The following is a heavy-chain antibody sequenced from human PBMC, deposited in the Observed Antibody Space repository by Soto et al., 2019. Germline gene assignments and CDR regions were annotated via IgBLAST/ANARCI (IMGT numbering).Heavy chain of an antibody. J-gene: IGHJ5*02. CDR1: GFTFSSYS. Sequence: EVQLVESGGGLVQPGGSLRLSCAASGFTFSSYSMNWVRQAPGKGLEWVSYISSSSSTIYYADSVKGRFTISRDNAKNSLHLQMNSLRAADTAVYYCARHPERIAEIGWFAPWGQGTLVTVSS. D-gene: IGHD6-13*01. CDR3: ARHPERIAEIGWFAP. V-gene: IGHV3-48*01. CDR2: ISSSSSTI.